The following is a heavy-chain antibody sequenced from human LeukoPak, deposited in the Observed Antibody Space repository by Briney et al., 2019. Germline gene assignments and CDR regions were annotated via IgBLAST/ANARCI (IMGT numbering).Heavy chain of an antibody. CDR3: ARAGIVVVPAAQSTYGMDV. CDR1: GFTFSSYG. J-gene: IGHJ6*02. D-gene: IGHD2-2*01. Sequence: GGSLRLSCAASGFTFSSYGMHWVRQAPGKGLEWVAVIWYDGSNKYYADSVKGRFTIYRDNSKNTLYLQMNSLRAEDTAVYYCARAGIVVVPAAQSTYGMDVWGQGTTVTVSS. CDR2: IWYDGSNK. V-gene: IGHV3-33*01.